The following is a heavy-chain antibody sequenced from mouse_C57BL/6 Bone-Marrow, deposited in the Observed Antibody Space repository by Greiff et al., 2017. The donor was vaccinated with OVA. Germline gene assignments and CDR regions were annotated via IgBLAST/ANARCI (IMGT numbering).Heavy chain of an antibody. CDR1: GFTFSSYA. V-gene: IGHV5-4*01. CDR3: AGVLRYFDV. J-gene: IGHJ1*03. CDR2: ISDGGSYT. D-gene: IGHD1-1*01. Sequence: VQLQQSGGGLVKPGGSLKLSCAASGFTFSSYAMSWVRQTPEKRLEWVATISDGGSYTYYPDNVKGRFTISRDNAKNNLYLQMSHLKSEDTAMYYCAGVLRYFDVWGTGTTVTVSS.